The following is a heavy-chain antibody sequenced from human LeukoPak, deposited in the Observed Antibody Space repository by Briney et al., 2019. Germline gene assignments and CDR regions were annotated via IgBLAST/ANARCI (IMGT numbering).Heavy chain of an antibody. J-gene: IGHJ4*02. CDR1: VYTFTGYY. D-gene: IGHD6-19*01. CDR3: ARDRDSSGWYGGDY. V-gene: IGHV1-2*02. CDR2: INPNSGGT. Sequence: GASVKVSCKASVYTFTGYYMHWVRQAPGQGLEWMGWINPNSGGTNYAQKFQGRVTMTRDTSISTAYMELSRLRSDDTAVYYCARDRDSSGWYGGDYWGQGTLVTVSS.